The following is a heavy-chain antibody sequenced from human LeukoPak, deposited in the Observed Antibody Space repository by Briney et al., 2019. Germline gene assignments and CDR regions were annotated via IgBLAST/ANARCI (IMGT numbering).Heavy chain of an antibody. D-gene: IGHD6-6*01. J-gene: IGHJ5*02. Sequence: ASVKVSCKASGYTFTGYYMHWVRQAPGQGLEWMGWINPNSGGTNYAQKFQGRVTMTRDTSISTAYMELSRLRSDDTAVYYCARSGGSSVLNWFDPWGQGTLVTVSS. CDR3: ARSGGSSVLNWFDP. V-gene: IGHV1-2*02. CDR1: GYTFTGYY. CDR2: INPNSGGT.